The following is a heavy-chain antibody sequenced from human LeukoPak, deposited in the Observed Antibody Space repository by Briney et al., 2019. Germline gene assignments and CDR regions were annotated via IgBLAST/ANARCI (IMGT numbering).Heavy chain of an antibody. CDR3: ATRGFWSGYYTGFELGY. Sequence: ASVKVSCKASGYTFTGYYMHWVRQAPGQGLEWMGWINPNSGGTNYAQKFQGRVTMTRDTSISTAYMELSRLRSDDTAVYYCATRGFWSGYYTGFELGYRGQGTLVTVSS. CDR2: INPNSGGT. V-gene: IGHV1-2*02. J-gene: IGHJ4*02. D-gene: IGHD3-3*01. CDR1: GYTFTGYY.